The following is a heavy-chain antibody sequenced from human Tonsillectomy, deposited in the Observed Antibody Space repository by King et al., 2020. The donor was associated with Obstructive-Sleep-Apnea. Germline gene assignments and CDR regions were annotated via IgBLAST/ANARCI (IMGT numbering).Heavy chain of an antibody. CDR1: GFTLSGSA. CDR3: TRYCSGGSCFLYAFDI. Sequence: VQLVESGGGLVQPGGSLKLSCAASGFTLSGSAMHWVRQASGKGLEWVGRIRSKANSYATAYAASVKGRFTISRDDSKNTAYLQMNSLKTEDTAVYYCTRYCSGGSCFLYAFDIWGQGTMVTVSS. V-gene: IGHV3-73*01. D-gene: IGHD2-15*01. J-gene: IGHJ3*02. CDR2: IRSKANSYAT.